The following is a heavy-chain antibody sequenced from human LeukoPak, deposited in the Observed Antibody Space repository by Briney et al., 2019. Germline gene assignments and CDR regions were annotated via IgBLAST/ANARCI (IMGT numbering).Heavy chain of an antibody. CDR1: GGSISSYY. D-gene: IGHD5-24*01. J-gene: IGHJ2*01. CDR3: ARLGYNDYVARYFDL. Sequence: SETLSLTCTVSGGSISSYYWSWIRQPPGKGLEWIGYLYHRGTTNYNPSLKSRVTISVDTSKNEFSLKLTSVTAADTAVYYCARLGYNDYVARYFDLWGRGTLVTVSS. CDR2: LYHRGTT. V-gene: IGHV4-59*08.